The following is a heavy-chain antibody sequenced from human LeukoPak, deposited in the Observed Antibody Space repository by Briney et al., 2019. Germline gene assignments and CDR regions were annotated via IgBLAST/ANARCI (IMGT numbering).Heavy chain of an antibody. J-gene: IGHJ6*03. D-gene: IGHD3-10*01. V-gene: IGHV1-69*13. CDR1: GGTFSSYA. Sequence: SVKVSCKASGGTFSSYAISWVRQAPGQGLEWMGGIIPIFGTANYAQKFQGRVTITADESTSTAYMELSSLRSEDTAVCYCARVYGSGSYWSYYMDVWGKGTTVTVSS. CDR3: ARVYGSGSYWSYYMDV. CDR2: IIPIFGTA.